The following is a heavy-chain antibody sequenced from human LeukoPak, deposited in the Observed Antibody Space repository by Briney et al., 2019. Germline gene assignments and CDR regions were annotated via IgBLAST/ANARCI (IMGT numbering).Heavy chain of an antibody. Sequence: ASVKVSCKASGYTFTSYDINWVRQATGQGLEWMGWMNPNSGNTGYAQKFQGRVTMTEDTSTDTAYMELSSLRSEDTAVYYCATAWGWAPLDAFDIWGQGTMVTVSS. V-gene: IGHV1-8*02. CDR3: ATAWGWAPLDAFDI. CDR2: MNPNSGNT. J-gene: IGHJ3*02. CDR1: GYTFTSYD. D-gene: IGHD1-26*01.